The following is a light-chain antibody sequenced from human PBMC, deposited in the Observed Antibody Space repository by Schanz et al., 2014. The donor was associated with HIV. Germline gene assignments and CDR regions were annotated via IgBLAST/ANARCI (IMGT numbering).Light chain of an antibody. CDR3: SSYTSISTPIYV. J-gene: IGLJ1*01. CDR1: SSDVGSYNL. CDR2: EGS. Sequence: QSALTQPASVSGSPGQSITISCTGTSSDVGSYNLVSWYQQHPGKAPKLMIYEGSKRPSGVSTRFSGSKSDNTASLTISGLQAEDEADYYCSSYTSISTPIYVFGTGTKLTVL. V-gene: IGLV2-14*02.